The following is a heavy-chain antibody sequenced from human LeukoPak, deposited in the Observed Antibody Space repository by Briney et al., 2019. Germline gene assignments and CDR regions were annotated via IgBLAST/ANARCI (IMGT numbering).Heavy chain of an antibody. D-gene: IGHD2-2*01. CDR2: TYYRSKWYN. J-gene: IGHJ5*02. V-gene: IGHV6-1*01. CDR3: ATSLPHYCSSTSCYWFDP. CDR1: GDSVSSNSAA. Sequence: SQTLSLTCAISGDSVSSNSAAWNWIRQSPSRGLEWLGRTYYRSKWYNDYAVSVKSRITINPDTSKNQFSLQLNSVTPEDTAVYYCATSLPHYCSSTSCYWFDPWGQGTLVTVSS.